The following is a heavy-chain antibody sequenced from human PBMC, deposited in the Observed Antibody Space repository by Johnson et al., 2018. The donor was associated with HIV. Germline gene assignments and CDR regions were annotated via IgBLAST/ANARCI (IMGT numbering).Heavy chain of an antibody. Sequence: EVQLVESGGSLVKPGGSLRLSCAASGFTFSTYAMSWVRQAPGKGLEWVSGINWNGGSTGYADSVKGRFTISRDNAKNSLYLQMNSLRAEDTAVYYCAKALGGYAFDIWGQGTMVTVSS. D-gene: IGHD3-3*01. J-gene: IGHJ3*02. CDR1: GFTFSTYA. CDR2: INWNGGST. V-gene: IGHV3-20*04. CDR3: AKALGGYAFDI.